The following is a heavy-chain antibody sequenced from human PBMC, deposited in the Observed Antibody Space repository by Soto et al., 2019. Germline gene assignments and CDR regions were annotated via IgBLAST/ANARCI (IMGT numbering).Heavy chain of an antibody. D-gene: IGHD3-10*01. CDR1: GGSFSNNY. CDR2: ISPSGTT. V-gene: IGHV4-34*01. CDR3: ATSLWFGTQPEI. J-gene: IGHJ4*02. Sequence: SETLSLTCAVYGGSFSNNYWTWFRQPPGKGLEWIGEISPSGTTKYIPSLKSRGTISVDTSRKQFFLKVTSVSAADTAVYYCATSLWFGTQPEIWGPGTLVTGSS.